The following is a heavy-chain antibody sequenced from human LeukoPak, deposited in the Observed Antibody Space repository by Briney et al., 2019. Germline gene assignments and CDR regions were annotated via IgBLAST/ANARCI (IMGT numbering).Heavy chain of an antibody. CDR2: INPNSGGT. CDR3: ARDLGYSYGPWFDP. Sequence: ASVKVSCKASGYTFTGYYMHWVRQAPGQGLEWMGWINPNSGGTNYAQKFQGWVTMTRDTSISTAYMELSRLRSDDTAVYYCARDLGYSYGPWFDPWGQGTLVTVSS. D-gene: IGHD5-18*01. J-gene: IGHJ5*02. V-gene: IGHV1-2*04. CDR1: GYTFTGYY.